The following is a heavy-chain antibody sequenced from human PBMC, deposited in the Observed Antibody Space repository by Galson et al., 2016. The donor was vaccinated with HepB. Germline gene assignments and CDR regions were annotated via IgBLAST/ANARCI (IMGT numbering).Heavy chain of an antibody. J-gene: IGHJ6*02. CDR3: ARHPPRWYEELLVYGLDV. CDR2: MNPNSGNT. Sequence: SVKVSCKASGYTFTSYDINWVRQATGQGLEWMGWMNPNSGNTGYAQKFQGRVTMTRDTSISTAYIELSSLKSEDTAVYYCARHPPRWYEELLVYGLDVWGQGTTVTVSS. D-gene: IGHD3-10*01. V-gene: IGHV1-8*01. CDR1: GYTFTSYD.